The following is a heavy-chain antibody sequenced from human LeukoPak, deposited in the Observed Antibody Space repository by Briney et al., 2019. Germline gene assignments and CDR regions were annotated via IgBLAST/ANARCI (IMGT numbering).Heavy chain of an antibody. CDR1: GGSFSGYY. V-gene: IGHV4-34*01. CDR2: INHSGST. CDR3: ARGGPLQNIVVVVAATQNWIDP. D-gene: IGHD2-15*01. J-gene: IGHJ5*02. Sequence: SETLSLTCAVYGGSFSGYYWSWIRQPPGKGLEWIGEINHSGSTNYNPSLKSRVTISVDTSKNQFSLKLSSVTAADTAVYYCARGGPLQNIVVVVAATQNWIDPWGQGTPVTVSS.